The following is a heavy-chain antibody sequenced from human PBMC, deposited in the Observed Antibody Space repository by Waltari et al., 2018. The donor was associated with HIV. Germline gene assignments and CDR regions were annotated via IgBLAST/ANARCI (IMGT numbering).Heavy chain of an antibody. Sequence: EVQLVESGGGLVHLGGCLRPPWSASGFPFSRVPMKRVRQGPGKGLEWVSYISLSSSNIRYADSVKGRFTISRDNAKNSLFLQMDSLRAEDTAVYYCARDPSYGSSWYYYVDYWGQGTLVTVSS. V-gene: IGHV3-48*04. CDR3: ARDPSYGSSWYYYVDY. D-gene: IGHD6-13*01. J-gene: IGHJ4*02. CDR1: GFPFSRVP. CDR2: ISLSSSNI.